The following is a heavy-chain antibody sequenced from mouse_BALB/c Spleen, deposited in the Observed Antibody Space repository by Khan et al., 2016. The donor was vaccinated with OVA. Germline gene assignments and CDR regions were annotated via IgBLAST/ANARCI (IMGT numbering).Heavy chain of an antibody. D-gene: IGHD1-1*02. CDR2: INPSNGGT. J-gene: IGHJ3*01. V-gene: IGHV1-53*01. Sequence: VQLQQSGAELVKPGATVRLSCKASGYTFTSYYLYWVKQRPGQGLEWIGDINPSNGGTNYNEKFKTKATLTVDKSSSTAYMDLSSLTSEDSAVYYCTRSGYGAFDYWGQGTLVTVSA. CDR3: TRSGYGAFDY. CDR1: GYTFTSYY.